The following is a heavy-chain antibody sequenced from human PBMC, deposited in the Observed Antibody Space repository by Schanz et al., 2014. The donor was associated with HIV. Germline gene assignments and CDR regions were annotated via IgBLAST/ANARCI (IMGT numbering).Heavy chain of an antibody. Sequence: VQLVESGGGFVQPGGSLRLSCAASGFTFSSYGMHWVRQAPGKGLEWVAVIWHDGSSKYYADSVKGRFTISRDKSKNTLYLQMNSLRAEDTAVYYCAKEEQQLGGVGGYHFDYWGQGTLVTVSS. D-gene: IGHD6-13*01. CDR2: IWHDGSSK. J-gene: IGHJ4*02. CDR1: GFTFSSYG. CDR3: AKEEQQLGGVGGYHFDY. V-gene: IGHV3-30*02.